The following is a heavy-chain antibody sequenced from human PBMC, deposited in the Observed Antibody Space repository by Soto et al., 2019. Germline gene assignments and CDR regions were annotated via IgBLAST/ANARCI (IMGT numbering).Heavy chain of an antibody. D-gene: IGHD2-21*02. CDR3: ARDGGAYCGGDCYLNWFDP. CDR1: GYTFTSYG. J-gene: IGHJ5*02. V-gene: IGHV1-18*01. CDR2: ISAYNGNT. Sequence: GASVKVSCKASGYTFTSYGISWVRQAPGQGLEWMGWISAYNGNTNYAQKLQGRVTMTTDTSTSTAYMELRSLRSDDTAVYYCARDGGAYCGGDCYLNWFDPWGQGTLVTVSS.